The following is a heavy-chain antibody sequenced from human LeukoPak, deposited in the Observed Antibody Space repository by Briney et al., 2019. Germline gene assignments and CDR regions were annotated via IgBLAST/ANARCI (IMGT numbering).Heavy chain of an antibody. V-gene: IGHV1-18*01. CDR3: ARLYDDYRSALLPSPYFDY. J-gene: IGHJ4*02. CDR1: GYTFTSYG. Sequence: ASVTVSCKASGYTFTSYGISWVRQAPGQGLEGMGWISAYNGNTNYAQRLQGRVTMTTDTSTSTAYMELRSLRSDDTAAYYCARLYDDYRSALLPSPYFDYWGQGTLVTVSS. D-gene: IGHD4-17*01. CDR2: ISAYNGNT.